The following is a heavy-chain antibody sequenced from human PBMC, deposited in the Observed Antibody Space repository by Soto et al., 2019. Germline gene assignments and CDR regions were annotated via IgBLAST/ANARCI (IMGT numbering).Heavy chain of an antibody. Sequence: GGSLRLSCAASGFTFSSYAMSWVRQAPGKGLEWVSAISGSGGSTYYADSVKGRFTISRDNSKNTLYLQMNSLRAEDTAVYYCAKDPGRQQVLSSIPKDVWGQGTTVTVSS. V-gene: IGHV3-23*01. CDR1: GFTFSSYA. J-gene: IGHJ6*02. CDR3: AKDPGRQQVLSSIPKDV. D-gene: IGHD6-13*01. CDR2: ISGSGGST.